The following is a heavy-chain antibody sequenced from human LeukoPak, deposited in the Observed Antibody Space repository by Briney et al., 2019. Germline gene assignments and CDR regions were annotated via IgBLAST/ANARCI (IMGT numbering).Heavy chain of an antibody. Sequence: TGGSLRLSCAASGFTFSNYGMHWVRQAPDKGREWVSSISSSSSYIYYADSVKGRFTISRDNAKNSLYLQMNSLRAEDTAVYYCARGEYYDILTGHIGDYWGQGTLVTVSS. CDR1: GFTFSNYG. CDR2: ISSSSSYI. J-gene: IGHJ4*02. V-gene: IGHV3-21*01. D-gene: IGHD3-9*01. CDR3: ARGEYYDILTGHIGDY.